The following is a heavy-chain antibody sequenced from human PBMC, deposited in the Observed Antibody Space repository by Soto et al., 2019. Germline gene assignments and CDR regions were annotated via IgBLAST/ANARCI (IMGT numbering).Heavy chain of an antibody. J-gene: IGHJ6*02. D-gene: IGHD3-10*01. Sequence: QVQLVQSGAEVKKPGSSVKVSCKASGGTFSSYAISWVRQAPGQGLEWMGGIIPIFGTANYAQKFQGRVTITADESTSTAYMELSSLRSEDTAVYYCARVGYSGSGSYYNYYYYGMDVWGQGTTVTVSS. CDR2: IIPIFGTA. CDR3: ARVGYSGSGSYYNYYYYGMDV. CDR1: GGTFSSYA. V-gene: IGHV1-69*01.